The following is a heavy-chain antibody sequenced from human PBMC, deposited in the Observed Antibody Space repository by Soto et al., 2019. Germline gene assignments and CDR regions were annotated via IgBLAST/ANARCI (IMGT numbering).Heavy chain of an antibody. J-gene: IGHJ4*02. Sequence: QVQLVESGGGVVQPGGSLRLSCAASGFTFSTYGMHWVRQAPGKGLEWVAVVSSDGSNKYYADSVKGRFTISRDNSKNTRYVHMNIMTAEDTAVYYCAKGWQGNYFDYWGQGTLVTVSS. CDR3: AKGWQGNYFDY. CDR1: GFTFSTYG. V-gene: IGHV3-30*18. CDR2: VSSDGSNK. D-gene: IGHD2-15*01.